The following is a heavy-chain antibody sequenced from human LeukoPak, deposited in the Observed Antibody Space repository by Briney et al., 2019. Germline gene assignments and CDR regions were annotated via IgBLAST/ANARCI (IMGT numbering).Heavy chain of an antibody. CDR2: IWYDGSNK. Sequence: PGRSLRLSCAASGFTFSSYGMHWGRQAPGKGLEWVAVIWYDGSNKYYADSVKGRFTISRDNSKNTLYLQMNSLRAEDTAVYYCASDIFGDWLSIYWGQGTLVTVSS. J-gene: IGHJ4*02. CDR3: ASDIFGDWLSIY. CDR1: GFTFSSYG. V-gene: IGHV3-33*01. D-gene: IGHD3-9*01.